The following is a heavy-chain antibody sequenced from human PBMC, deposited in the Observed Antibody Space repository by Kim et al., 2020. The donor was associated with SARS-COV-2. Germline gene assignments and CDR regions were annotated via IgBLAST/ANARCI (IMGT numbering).Heavy chain of an antibody. J-gene: IGHJ6*02. CDR2: ISSSSSTI. CDR1: GFTFNSYS. V-gene: IGHV3-48*02. Sequence: GGSLRHSCAASGFTFNSYSMNWVRQAPGKGLEWVSYISSSSSTIYYADSVKGRFTISRDNAKNSLYLQMNSLRDEDTAVYYCARILGYYGSGSYSALYYYGMDVWGQGTTVTVSS. D-gene: IGHD3-10*01. CDR3: ARILGYYGSGSYSALYYYGMDV.